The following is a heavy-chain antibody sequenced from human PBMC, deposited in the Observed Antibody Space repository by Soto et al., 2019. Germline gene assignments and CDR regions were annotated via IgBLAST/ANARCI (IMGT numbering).Heavy chain of an antibody. CDR2: INTDGTTT. CDR1: GFTFSNYW. Sequence: EVQLVESGGGLVQPGGSLRLSCAGSGFTFSNYWMHWVRQDPAKGLVWVSTINTDGTTTQYADSVQGRFTVTRDNAKNTLCFQINSLRVEETLVYICAKDLFLRLCAYWRQGTLVSVSS. J-gene: IGHJ4*02. CDR3: AKDLFLRLCAY. D-gene: IGHD3-10*02. V-gene: IGHV3-74*03.